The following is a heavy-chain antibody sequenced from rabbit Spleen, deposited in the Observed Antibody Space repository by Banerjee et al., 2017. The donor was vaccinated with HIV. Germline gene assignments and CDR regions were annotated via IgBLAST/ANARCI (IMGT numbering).Heavy chain of an antibody. D-gene: IGHD1-1*01. CDR2: IATGSGST. Sequence: QEQLVESGGDLVQPEGSLTLTCKASGFSFISNYWMCWVRQAPGKGLEWIGCIATGSGSTYYANWVNGRFSISRENAQNTVFLQMTSLTAADTATYFCARDTSSSFSSYGMDLWGPGTLVTVS. V-gene: IGHV1S45*01. CDR1: GFSFISNYW. CDR3: ARDTSSSFSSYGMDL. J-gene: IGHJ6*01.